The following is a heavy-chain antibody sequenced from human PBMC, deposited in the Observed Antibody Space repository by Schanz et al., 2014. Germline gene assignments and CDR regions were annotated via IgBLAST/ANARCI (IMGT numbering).Heavy chain of an antibody. J-gene: IGHJ6*02. CDR3: VRDAGRAFGDYHGMDV. CDR1: GYTFNNHG. Sequence: QVQLVQSGGEVKKPGASATVSCKASGYTFNNHGISWVRQAPGQGLEWMGWISVYHGHTNYAEKVHGRVTMTTDTCTSTAYMELRSLISDDTAVYYWVRDAGRAFGDYHGMDVWGQGTAVTVSS. CDR2: ISVYHGHT. V-gene: IGHV1-18*01. D-gene: IGHD3-10*01.